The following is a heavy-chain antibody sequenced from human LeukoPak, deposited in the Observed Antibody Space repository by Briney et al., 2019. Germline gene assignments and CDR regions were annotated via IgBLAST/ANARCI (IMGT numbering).Heavy chain of an antibody. Sequence: PGGSLRLSCAASGFTFSSYAMSWVRQAPGKGLEWVSVISGSGDSTYYADSMKGRFTISRDNSKNTLYLQMNSLRVEDTAVYYCAKVHGYTSARQYYFDFWGQGTLVTVSS. CDR1: GFTFSSYA. D-gene: IGHD5-24*01. CDR2: ISGSGDST. CDR3: AKVHGYTSARQYYFDF. J-gene: IGHJ4*02. V-gene: IGHV3-23*01.